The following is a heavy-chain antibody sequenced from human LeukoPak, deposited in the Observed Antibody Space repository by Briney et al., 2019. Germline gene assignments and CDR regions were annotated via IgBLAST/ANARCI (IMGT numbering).Heavy chain of an antibody. D-gene: IGHD4-17*01. CDR1: GDSISSSSYF. Sequence: SGTLSLAFTVSGDSISSSSYFWVWIRQPPGKGLGWIGSISYSGNTYYNTSLNSRVTISVDTSKNQFSLNLNSVTAADTAVYYCARPGYYGDYAFDYWGQGTLVTVSS. CDR2: ISYSGNT. CDR3: ARPGYYGDYAFDY. V-gene: IGHV4-39*01. J-gene: IGHJ4*02.